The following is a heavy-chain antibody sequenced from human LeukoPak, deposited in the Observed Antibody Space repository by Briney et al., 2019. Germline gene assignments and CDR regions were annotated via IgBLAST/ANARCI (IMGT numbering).Heavy chain of an antibody. V-gene: IGHV3-23*01. D-gene: IGHD6-13*01. CDR1: GFTFSSYA. Sequence: GGSRRLSCAASGFTFSSYAMSWVRQAPGKGLEWVSAISGSGGSAYYADSVKGRFTIARDNSKNTLYLQMNSLRAEDTAVYYCAKDRDSSSWFDYWGQGTLVTVSS. CDR3: AKDRDSSSWFDY. J-gene: IGHJ4*02. CDR2: ISGSGGSA.